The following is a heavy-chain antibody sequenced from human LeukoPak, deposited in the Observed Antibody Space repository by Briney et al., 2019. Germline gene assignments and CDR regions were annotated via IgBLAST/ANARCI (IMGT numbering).Heavy chain of an antibody. CDR2: INGDGSST. V-gene: IGHV3-74*01. CDR3: ARDRGYVMDV. D-gene: IGHD5-24*01. CDR1: GFTFSSYW. Sequence: GGSLRLSCAASGFTFSSYWMHWVRQAPGKGLVWVSRINGDGSSTSYADSVKGRFTISRDNAKNTLYLQMNSLRAEDTAVHYCARDRGYVMDVWGQGTTVTVSS. J-gene: IGHJ6*02.